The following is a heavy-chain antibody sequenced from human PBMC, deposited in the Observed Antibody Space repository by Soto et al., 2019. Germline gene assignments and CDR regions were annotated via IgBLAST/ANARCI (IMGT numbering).Heavy chain of an antibody. V-gene: IGHV4-4*07. Sequence: SETLSLTCSVSLDSISNSYWTWIRQPAGKGLEWIGHIYSSGNANYNPSLKSRVTMSLDTSKNQFSLSLKSVTAADTAIYYCAKGRGFYSDNYCDPWGQGTKGTVSS. D-gene: IGHD3-22*01. CDR3: AKGRGFYSDNYCDP. CDR1: LDSISNSY. J-gene: IGHJ5*02. CDR2: IYSSGNA.